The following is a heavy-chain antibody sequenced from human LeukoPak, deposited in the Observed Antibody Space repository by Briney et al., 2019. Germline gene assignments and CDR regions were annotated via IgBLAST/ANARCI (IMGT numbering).Heavy chain of an antibody. CDR3: VGGGGDLEY. CDR2: FFDGGDT. J-gene: IGHJ4*02. CDR1: GLIVTRNY. D-gene: IGHD3-10*01. V-gene: IGHV3-53*05. Sequence: GGPLRLSCAPSGLIVTRNYMIWVPEAPERGLEWVSTFFDGGDTYYGDSVKGRFTISRDHANNALYLQMNNLRPEDTAVYYCVGGGGDLEYWGQGTLVTVSS.